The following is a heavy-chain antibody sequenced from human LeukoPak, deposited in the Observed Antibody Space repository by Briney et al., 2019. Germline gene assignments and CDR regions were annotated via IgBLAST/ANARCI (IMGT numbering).Heavy chain of an antibody. Sequence: ASVKVSCKASGYTFTSHGISWVRQAPGQGLEWMGWISTYNGNTNYAQKLQGRVTMTTDISTSTAYMELRSLRSDDTAVYYCARVIPGGFYRYMDVWGKGTTVTVSS. CDR2: ISTYNGNT. V-gene: IGHV1-18*01. CDR3: ARVIPGGFYRYMDV. J-gene: IGHJ6*03. D-gene: IGHD3-16*02. CDR1: GYTFTSHG.